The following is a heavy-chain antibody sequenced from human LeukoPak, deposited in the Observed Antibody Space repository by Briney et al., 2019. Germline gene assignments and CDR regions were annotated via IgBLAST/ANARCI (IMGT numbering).Heavy chain of an antibody. CDR1: GYSFTGYH. J-gene: IGHJ4*02. D-gene: IGHD3-22*01. CDR2: INPNSGGT. CDR3: ARVIPDGYFPFDY. V-gene: IGHV1-2*02. Sequence: ASVKVSCKTSGYSFTGYHIHWVRQAPGQGLEWMGWINPNSGGTNYAQKFQGRVTMTRDTSISTAYMEVSRLRSDDTAVYYCARVIPDGYFPFDYWGQGTLVTVSS.